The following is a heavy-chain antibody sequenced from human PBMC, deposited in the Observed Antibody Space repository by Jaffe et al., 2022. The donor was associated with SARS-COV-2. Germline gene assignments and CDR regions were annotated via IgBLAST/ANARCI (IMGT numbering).Heavy chain of an antibody. CDR1: GGSISSYY. D-gene: IGHD2-8*02. V-gene: IGHV4-59*01. CDR2: LYNSGTT. Sequence: QVQLQESGPGLVKPSETLSLTCAVSGGSISSYYWGWIRQPPGKGLEWIGCLYNSGTTNYNPSLKSRVTISVDTSKNQLSLRLTSVTAADTAVYYCASTNQWLSWYYWGQGILVAVSS. J-gene: IGHJ4*02. CDR3: ASTNQWLSWYY.